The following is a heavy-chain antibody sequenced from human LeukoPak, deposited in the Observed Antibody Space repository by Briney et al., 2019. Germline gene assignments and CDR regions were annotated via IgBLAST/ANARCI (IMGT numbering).Heavy chain of an antibody. CDR3: ARDRPYYYDSSGYSTTYHDAFDI. J-gene: IGHJ3*02. CDR2: IYYSGST. V-gene: IGHV4-59*01. D-gene: IGHD3-22*01. CDR1: GGSISSYY. Sequence: SETLSLTCTVSGGSISSYYWSWIRQPPGKGLEWIGYIYYSGSTNYNPSLKSRVTISVDTPKNQFSLKLSSVTAADTAVYYCARDRPYYYDSSGYSTTYHDAFDIWGQGTMVTVSS.